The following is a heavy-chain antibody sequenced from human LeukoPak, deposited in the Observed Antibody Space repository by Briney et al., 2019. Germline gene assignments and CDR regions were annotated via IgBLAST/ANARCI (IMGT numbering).Heavy chain of an antibody. CDR1: GFTFEYHW. V-gene: IGHV3-7*01. D-gene: IGHD3-10*01. CDR2: IDEGGNKE. CDR3: AREWFLDRYS. Sequence: GGSLRLSCATSGFTFEYHWMTWVRQAPGKGLERVANIDEGGNKEYYVDAVKGRFTISRDNAKNLVFLQMNSLRAEDTAVYYCAREWFLDRYSWGQGALVTVSS. J-gene: IGHJ5*02.